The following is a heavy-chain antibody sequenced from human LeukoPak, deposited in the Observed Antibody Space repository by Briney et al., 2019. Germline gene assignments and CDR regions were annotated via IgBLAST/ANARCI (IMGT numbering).Heavy chain of an antibody. CDR3: ARDRSLYYDSSGAFDI. CDR1: GYTFTSYG. D-gene: IGHD3-22*01. CDR2: ISAYNGNT. V-gene: IGHV1-18*01. J-gene: IGHJ3*02. Sequence: ASVTVSCKASGYTFTSYGISWVRQAPGQGLEWMGWISAYNGNTNYAQKLQGRVTMTTDTSTSTAYMELRSLRSDDTAVYYCARDRSLYYDSSGAFDIWGQGTMVTVSS.